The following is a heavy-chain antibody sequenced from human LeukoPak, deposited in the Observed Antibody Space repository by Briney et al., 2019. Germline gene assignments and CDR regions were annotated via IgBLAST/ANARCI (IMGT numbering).Heavy chain of an antibody. D-gene: IGHD4-17*01. V-gene: IGHV3-7*04. CDR3: ARVPDGDYTVYYFDY. CDR1: GFTFSSYW. J-gene: IGHJ4*02. Sequence: PGGSQRLSCADSGFTFSSYWMSWVRQAPGKGLEWVANIKQDGSEKYYVDSVKGRFTISRDNAKNSLYLQMNSLRAEDTAVYYCARVPDGDYTVYYFDYWGQGTLVTVSS. CDR2: IKQDGSEK.